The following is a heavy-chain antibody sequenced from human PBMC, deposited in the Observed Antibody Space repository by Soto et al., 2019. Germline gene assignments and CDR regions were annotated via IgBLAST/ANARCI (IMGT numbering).Heavy chain of an antibody. CDR2: IYSGGST. V-gene: IGHV3-66*01. CDR3: ARTCSGGTCSFDY. CDR1: GFTFSNYW. Sequence: PGGSLRLSCAASGFTFSNYWMHWLRQAPGKGLEWVSVIYSGGSTYYADSVKGRFTISRDNSENTLYLQMNSLRAEDTAVYYCARTCSGGTCSFDYWGQGTLVTVSS. J-gene: IGHJ4*02. D-gene: IGHD2-15*01.